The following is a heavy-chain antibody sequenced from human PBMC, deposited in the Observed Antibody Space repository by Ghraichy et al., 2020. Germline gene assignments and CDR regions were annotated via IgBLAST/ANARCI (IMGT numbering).Heavy chain of an antibody. V-gene: IGHV3-48*02. D-gene: IGHD6-6*01. CDR3: ARDRAPAYSSSSGFDY. Sequence: GESLNISCAASGFTFSSYSMNWVRQAPGKGLEWVSYISSSSSTIYYADSVKGRFTISRDNAKNSLYLQMNSLRDEDTAVYYCARDRAPAYSSSSGFDYWGQGTLVTVSS. J-gene: IGHJ4*02. CDR2: ISSSSSTI. CDR1: GFTFSSYS.